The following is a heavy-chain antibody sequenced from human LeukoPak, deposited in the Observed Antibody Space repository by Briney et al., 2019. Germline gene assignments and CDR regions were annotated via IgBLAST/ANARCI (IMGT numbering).Heavy chain of an antibody. CDR1: GFTFSSYG. V-gene: IGHV3-30*02. D-gene: IGHD5-12*01. CDR2: IRYDGSNK. Sequence: GGSLRLSCSASGFTFSSYGMYWVPQAPGKGLEGVAFIRYDGSNKYYADSVKGRFTVSRDNSKNTLYLQMKSLRAEDTAVYYCAKGGGYEAQYYYYYLDVWGKGTTITISS. J-gene: IGHJ6*03. CDR3: AKGGGYEAQYYYYYLDV.